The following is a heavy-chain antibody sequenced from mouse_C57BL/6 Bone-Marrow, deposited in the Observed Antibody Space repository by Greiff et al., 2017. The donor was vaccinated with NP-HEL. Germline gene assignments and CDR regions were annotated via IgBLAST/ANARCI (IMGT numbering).Heavy chain of an antibody. CDR3: AKNDGYRYYFDY. D-gene: IGHD2-3*01. J-gene: IGHJ2*01. CDR1: GFSLTSYG. CDR2: IWSGGST. V-gene: IGHV2-4*01. Sequence: VMLVESGPGLVQPSQSLSITCTVSGFSLTSYGVHWVRQPPGKGLEWLGVIWSGGSTDYNAAFISRLSISKDNSKSQVFFKMNSLQADDTAIYYCAKNDGYRYYFDYWGQGTTLTVSS.